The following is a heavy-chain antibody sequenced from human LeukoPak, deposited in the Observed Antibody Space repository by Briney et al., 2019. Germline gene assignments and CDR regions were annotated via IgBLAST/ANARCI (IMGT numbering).Heavy chain of an antibody. D-gene: IGHD4-17*01. CDR3: ARLIISYGRFDY. V-gene: IGHV4-38-2*01. CDR2: IYHSGST. Sequence: SETLSLTCAVSGYSISSGYYWGRIRQPPGKGLEWIGSIYHSGSTYYNPSLKSRVTISVDTSKNQFSLKLSSVTAADTAVYYCARLIISYGRFDYWGQGTLVTVSS. J-gene: IGHJ4*02. CDR1: GYSISSGYY.